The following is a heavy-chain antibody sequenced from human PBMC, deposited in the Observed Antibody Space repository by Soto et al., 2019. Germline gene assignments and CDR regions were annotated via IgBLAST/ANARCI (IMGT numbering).Heavy chain of an antibody. CDR2: IYNSGST. CDR3: ARGQSNYYGYYFDY. V-gene: IGHV4-59*11. Sequence: KTSETLSLTCTVSGGSISSHYWSWIRQSPGKGLEWIGYIYNSGSTQYNPSLKSRVTISVDTSKNHFSLKVRPVTAADTAVYYCARGQSNYYGYYFDYWGQGTLVTV. D-gene: IGHD3-10*01. J-gene: IGHJ4*02. CDR1: GGSISSHY.